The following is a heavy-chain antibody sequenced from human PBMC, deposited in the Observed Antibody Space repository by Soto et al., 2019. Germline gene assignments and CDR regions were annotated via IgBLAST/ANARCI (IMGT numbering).Heavy chain of an antibody. Sequence: QITLKESGPTLVKPTQTLTLTCTFSGFSLSTSGVGVGWIRQPPGKALEWLALIYWDDCKRYSPTLKSRLTITKDTSKNQVVLTMTNMDPVDTATYYCAHSLIPNWGSRGAFDYWGQGTLVTVSS. D-gene: IGHD7-27*01. CDR2: IYWDDCK. V-gene: IGHV2-5*02. CDR3: AHSLIPNWGSRGAFDY. CDR1: GFSLSTSGVG. J-gene: IGHJ4*02.